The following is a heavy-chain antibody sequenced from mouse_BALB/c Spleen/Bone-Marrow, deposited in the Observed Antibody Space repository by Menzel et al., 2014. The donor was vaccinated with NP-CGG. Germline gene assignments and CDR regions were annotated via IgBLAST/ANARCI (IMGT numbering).Heavy chain of an antibody. CDR1: GFNIXDTY. CDR2: IDPANGNT. J-gene: IGHJ1*01. V-gene: IGHV14-3*02. D-gene: IGHD1-2*01. Sequence: ESGAELVKPGASVKLSCTASGFNIXDTYMHWVKQRPEQGLEWTGRIDPANGNTKYDPKFQGKATITADTSSNTAYLQLSSLTSEDTAVYYCARGGTTATWYFDVWGAGTTVTVSS. CDR3: ARGGTTATWYFDV.